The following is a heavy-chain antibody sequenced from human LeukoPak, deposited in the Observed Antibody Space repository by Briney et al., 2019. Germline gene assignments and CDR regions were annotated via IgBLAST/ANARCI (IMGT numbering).Heavy chain of an antibody. CDR3: AKDLFYYDKGGFDY. J-gene: IGHJ4*02. CDR1: GFTFSSYG. Sequence: TGGSLRLSCAASGFTFSSYGLHWVRQAPDKGLEWVAFISYDGSNKFYGDSVKGRFTISRDNSENTLYLQMNSLRTEDTAVYYCAKDLFYYDKGGFDYWGQGTLVTVSS. V-gene: IGHV3-30*18. CDR2: ISYDGSNK. D-gene: IGHD3-22*01.